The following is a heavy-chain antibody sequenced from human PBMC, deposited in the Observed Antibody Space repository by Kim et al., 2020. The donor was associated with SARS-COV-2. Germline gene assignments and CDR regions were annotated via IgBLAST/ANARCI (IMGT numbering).Heavy chain of an antibody. J-gene: IGHJ4*02. CDR2: INPSGGS. V-gene: IGHV1-46*01. Sequence: ASVKVSCKTSGYTFTNYYMHWVRQAPGQGLEWMGAINPSGGSYYAQRFQGRVTVTRDTSTSTVYMDLSSLTSEDTAVYYCAREGQQLKNFDFWGKGTLVTVSS. CDR1: GYTFTNYY. CDR3: AREGQQLKNFDF. D-gene: IGHD6-13*01.